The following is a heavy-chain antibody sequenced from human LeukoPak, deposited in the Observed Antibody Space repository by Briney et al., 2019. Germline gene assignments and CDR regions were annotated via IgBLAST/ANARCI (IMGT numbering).Heavy chain of an antibody. J-gene: IGHJ4*02. V-gene: IGHV3-74*01. CDR2: ISSDGSST. D-gene: IGHD1-1*01. Sequence: GGSLRLSCAASGFTFSSYWMHWVRQAPGKRLVWVSRISSDGSSTSYADSVKGRFTIFRDNAKNTLYLQMNSLGAEDTAVYYCARALPPSVNTPWKWGQGTQVTVSS. CDR3: ARALPPSVNTPWK. CDR1: GFTFSSYW.